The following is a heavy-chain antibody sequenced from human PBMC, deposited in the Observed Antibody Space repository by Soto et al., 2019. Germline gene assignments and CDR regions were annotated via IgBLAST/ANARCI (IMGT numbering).Heavy chain of an antibody. CDR2: ISGSGGST. V-gene: IGHV3-23*01. CDR1: GFTFSSYA. CDR3: AKETGYSYGPDY. D-gene: IGHD5-18*01. J-gene: IGHJ4*02. Sequence: VGSLRLSCAASGFTFSSYAMSWVRQAPGKGLEWVSAISGSGGSTYYADSVKGRFTISRDNSKKTLYLQMNSLRAEDTAVYYCAKETGYSYGPDYWGQGTLVTVSS.